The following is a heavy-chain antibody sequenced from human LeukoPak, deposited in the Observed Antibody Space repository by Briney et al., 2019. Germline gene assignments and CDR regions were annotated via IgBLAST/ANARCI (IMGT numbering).Heavy chain of an antibody. CDR2: INTNSGGT. V-gene: IGHV1-2*02. Sequence: ASVRVSCKASGYTFTDYYIHWVRQAPGQGLEWMAWINTNSGGTKYAQKFQGRVTVTRDTSMSTAYMELSGLTSNDTAVYYRARRGDRGGHYYGMDVWGQGTTVTVSS. J-gene: IGHJ6*02. D-gene: IGHD3-16*01. CDR3: ARRGDRGGHYYGMDV. CDR1: GYTFTDYY.